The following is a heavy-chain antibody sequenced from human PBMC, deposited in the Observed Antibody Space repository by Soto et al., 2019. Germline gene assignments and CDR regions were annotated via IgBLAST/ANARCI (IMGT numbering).Heavy chain of an antibody. CDR1: GFTLRRYG. V-gene: IGHV3-33*01. Sequence: GHPRGGAGFTLRRYGLHLVRQAPGKGLEWVAVIWYDGSNKYYADSVKGRFTISRDNSKNTLYLQMNSLRAEDTAVYYCARDVPKAGYFDYWGQGTLVTVSS. CDR2: IWYDGSNK. CDR3: ARDVPKAGYFDY. J-gene: IGHJ4*02.